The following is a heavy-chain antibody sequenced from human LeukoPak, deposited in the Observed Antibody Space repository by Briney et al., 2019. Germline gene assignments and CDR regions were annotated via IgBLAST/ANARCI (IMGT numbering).Heavy chain of an antibody. J-gene: IGHJ5*02. D-gene: IGHD5-18*01. CDR3: AREPPSQRTVVDTPT. CDR1: GYIFTSYS. Sequence: GASVKLCCKASGYIFTSYSTQWARQATGQGNEWMGIINPSGGITNYAQKFQGRVTMTRDTSTSTVYTDRRSLRSEDTAVYYCAREPPSQRTVVDTPTWGQGTQVTVSS. CDR2: INPSGGIT. V-gene: IGHV1-46*01.